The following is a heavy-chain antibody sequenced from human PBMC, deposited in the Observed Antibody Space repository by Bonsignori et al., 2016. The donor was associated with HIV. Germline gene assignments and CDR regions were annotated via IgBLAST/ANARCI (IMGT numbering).Heavy chain of an antibody. V-gene: IGHV3-72*01. Sequence: WIRQPPGKGLEWVGRIGNKANSHIKEYAPSVKGRFIISRDDSERSLHLQMNSLRTEDTAVYYCTRGYSGGSAYAFDIWGRGTLVTVSS. CDR3: TRGYSGGSAYAFDI. J-gene: IGHJ3*02. D-gene: IGHD5-12*01. CDR2: IGNKANSHIK.